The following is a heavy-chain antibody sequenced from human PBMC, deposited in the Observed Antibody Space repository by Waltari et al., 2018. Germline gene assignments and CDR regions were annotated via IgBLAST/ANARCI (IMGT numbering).Heavy chain of an antibody. Sequence: HVQVVESGGGVVQPGRSLRLSCAGSGFSFSTYGMHWVRQAPGKGLEGVDSMSVDGSNRVYADSGQGRFTISRDNSKSMMYLEMKSLRTEDTAIYYCAKETQSDGSAGLDYWGQGTLVTVSS. J-gene: IGHJ4*02. CDR2: MSVDGSNR. CDR1: GFSFSTYG. D-gene: IGHD1-26*01. CDR3: AKETQSDGSAGLDY. V-gene: IGHV3-30*18.